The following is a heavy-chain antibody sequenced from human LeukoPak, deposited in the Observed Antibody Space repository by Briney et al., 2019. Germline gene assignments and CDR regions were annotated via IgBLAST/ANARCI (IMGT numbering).Heavy chain of an antibody. V-gene: IGHV4-34*01. J-gene: IGHJ4*02. CDR2: INQSGIT. D-gene: IGHD3-10*01. Sequence: PSETLSLTCAVYGGSFSGFYWTWIRQPPGKGLEWIGEINQSGITNYSPSLKSRMVISVDTSKEQFSLKLNSVTAADTAVYYCARGGTFGEPFSRSWGQGTLVTVSS. CDR1: GGSFSGFY. CDR3: ARGGTFGEPFSRS.